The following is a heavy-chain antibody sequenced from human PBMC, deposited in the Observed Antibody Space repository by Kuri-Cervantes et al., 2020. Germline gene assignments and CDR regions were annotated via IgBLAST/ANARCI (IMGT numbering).Heavy chain of an antibody. CDR1: GFTFSSYW. J-gene: IGHJ6*02. Sequence: GGSLRLSCAASGFTFSSYWMSWVRQAPGKGLEWVANIKQDGSEKYYVDSVKGRFTISRDNAKNSLYLQMNSLRAEDTAVYYCARDPYRGSYYYYYGMDVWGQGTTVTVSS. CDR3: ARDPYRGSYYYYYGMDV. D-gene: IGHD1-26*01. V-gene: IGHV3-7*03. CDR2: IKQDGSEK.